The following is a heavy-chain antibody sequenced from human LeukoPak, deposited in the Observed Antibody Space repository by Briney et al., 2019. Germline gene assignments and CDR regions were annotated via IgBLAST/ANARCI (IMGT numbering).Heavy chain of an antibody. CDR2: INTAGST. J-gene: IGHJ4*02. CDR3: ARTASVTTWNFDY. CDR1: GGSISSGSYY. D-gene: IGHD4-17*01. Sequence: SQTLSLTCTVSGGSISSGSYYRSWIRQPAGKGLEWIGRINTAGSTNYNTSLKSRVTMSIDTSKSQFSLDLNSVTAADTAVYFCARTASVTTWNFDYWGQGTLVTVSS. V-gene: IGHV4-61*02.